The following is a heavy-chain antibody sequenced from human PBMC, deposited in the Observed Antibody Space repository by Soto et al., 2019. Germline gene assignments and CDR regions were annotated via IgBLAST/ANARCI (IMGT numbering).Heavy chain of an antibody. J-gene: IGHJ4*02. V-gene: IGHV3-23*01. CDR2: ISGSGGST. CDR3: AGDANLGVTSSWFFAS. D-gene: IGHD6-13*01. Sequence: PGGSLRLSCAASGFTFSSYAMSWVRQAPGKGLEWVSAISGSGGSTYYADSVKGRFTISRDNAGNTLYLQMNNLRAEDTALYFCAGDANLGVTSSWFFASWGQGTRVTVSS. CDR1: GFTFSSYA.